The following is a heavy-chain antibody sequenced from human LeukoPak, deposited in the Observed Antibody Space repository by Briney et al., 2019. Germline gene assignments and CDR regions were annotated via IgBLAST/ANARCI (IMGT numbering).Heavy chain of an antibody. CDR2: ISSSSSTI. D-gene: IGHD3/OR15-3a*01. CDR3: ASGLDY. V-gene: IGHV3-48*01. CDR1: GFTFSSYS. J-gene: IGHJ4*02. Sequence: GGSLRLSCAASGFTFSSYSMNWVRQAPGKGLEWVSYISSSSSTIYYADSAKGRFTISRDNAKNSLYLQMNSLRAEDTAVYYCASGLDYWGQGTLVTVSS.